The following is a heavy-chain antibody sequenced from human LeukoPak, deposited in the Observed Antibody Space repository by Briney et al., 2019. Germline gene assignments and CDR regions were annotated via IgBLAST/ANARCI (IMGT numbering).Heavy chain of an antibody. V-gene: IGHV3-21*01. CDR3: TSRYCTTTNCYSLDM. J-gene: IGHJ3*02. CDR1: GFSFSTSS. CDR2: ISSSSAHI. Sequence: GGSLRLSCAASGFSFSTSSMNWGRQAPGKGLGLVSSISSSSAHIFYADSVKGRFSISRDNAKNSLYLQMNSLSVEDTAVYYCTSRYCTTTNCYSLDMWGQGTMVTVSS. D-gene: IGHD2-2*01.